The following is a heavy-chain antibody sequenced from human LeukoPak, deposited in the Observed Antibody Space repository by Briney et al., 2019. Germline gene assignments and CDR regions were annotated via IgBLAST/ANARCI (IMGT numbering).Heavy chain of an antibody. Sequence: SETLSLTCIVSGGSIRAYYWSWIRQPPGKGLEWIGYIYYSGSTNYNPSLKSRVTISVDTSKNQFSLKLSSVTAADTAVYYCARHRFSSDTAMVWWFDPWGQGTLVTVSS. D-gene: IGHD5-18*01. V-gene: IGHV4-59*08. CDR2: IYYSGST. CDR1: GGSIRAYY. CDR3: ARHRFSSDTAMVWWFDP. J-gene: IGHJ5*02.